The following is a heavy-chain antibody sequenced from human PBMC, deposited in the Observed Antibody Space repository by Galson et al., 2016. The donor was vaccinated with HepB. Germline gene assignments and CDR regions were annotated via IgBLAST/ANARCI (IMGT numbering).Heavy chain of an antibody. CDR1: GYTFTTYG. D-gene: IGHD6-19*01. Sequence: SVKVSCKASGYTFTTYGFSWVRQAPGQGLEWMGWISPYNGNRNYAQRFQDRVSMTTDTSRSTAYMELRRLRSDDTAVYYCAGDGGPSGWYWCSLDYWGQGTLVTVSS. CDR2: ISPYNGNR. J-gene: IGHJ4*02. V-gene: IGHV1-18*04. CDR3: AGDGGPSGWYWCSLDY.